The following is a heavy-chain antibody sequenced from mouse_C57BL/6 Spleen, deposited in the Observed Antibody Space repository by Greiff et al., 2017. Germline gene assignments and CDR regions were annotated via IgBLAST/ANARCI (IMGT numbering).Heavy chain of an antibody. CDR3: TPGGKGAMDD. Sequence: VQLQQSGAELVRPGASVKLSCTASGFNIKDDYMHWVKQRPEQGLEWIGWIDPENGDTEYASKFQGKATITADTSSNTAYLQLSSLTSEDTAVYYCTPGGKGAMDDWGQGTSVTVAS. CDR1: GFNIKDDY. D-gene: IGHD1-1*02. J-gene: IGHJ4*01. V-gene: IGHV14-4*01. CDR2: IDPENGDT.